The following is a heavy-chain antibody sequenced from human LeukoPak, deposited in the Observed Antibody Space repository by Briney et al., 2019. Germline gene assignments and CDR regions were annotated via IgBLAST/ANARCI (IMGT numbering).Heavy chain of an antibody. D-gene: IGHD6-19*01. CDR2: SRNKANSYTT. V-gene: IGHV3-72*01. Sequence: GGSLRLSCAASGFTFSDHYMDWVRQAPGKGLEWVGRSRNKANSYTTEYAASVKGRSTISRDDSKNSLYLQMNSLKAEDTAVYYCARLHSSGWYTDYWGQGTLVTVSS. J-gene: IGHJ4*02. CDR3: ARLHSSGWYTDY. CDR1: GFTFSDHY.